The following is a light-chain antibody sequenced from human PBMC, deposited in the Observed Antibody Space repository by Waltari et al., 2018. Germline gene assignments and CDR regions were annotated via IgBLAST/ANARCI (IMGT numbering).Light chain of an antibody. CDR1: SSHIGAYTF. CDR3: SSYTTGSTRYV. CDR2: NVN. Sequence: QSALTQPASVSGSPGQSITISCTGTSSHIGAYTFVSWYQKHQGKAPKVRIYNVNNRPSGVSSRFSGSKSGNTASLTISGLQAEDEADYYCSSYTTGSTRYVFGSGTKVTVL. V-gene: IGLV2-14*03. J-gene: IGLJ1*01.